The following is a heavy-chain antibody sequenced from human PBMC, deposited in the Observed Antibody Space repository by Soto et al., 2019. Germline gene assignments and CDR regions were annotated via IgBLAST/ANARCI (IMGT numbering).Heavy chain of an antibody. CDR3: AKVFLSYYYDSSGYYGELDY. Sequence: GSLRLSCAASGFTFSSYAMSWVRQAPGKVLEWVSAISGSGGSTYYADSVKGRFTISRDNSKNTLYLQMNSLRAEDTAVYYCAKVFLSYYYDSSGYYGELDYWGQGTLVTVSS. D-gene: IGHD3-22*01. V-gene: IGHV3-23*01. CDR1: GFTFSSYA. CDR2: ISGSGGST. J-gene: IGHJ4*02.